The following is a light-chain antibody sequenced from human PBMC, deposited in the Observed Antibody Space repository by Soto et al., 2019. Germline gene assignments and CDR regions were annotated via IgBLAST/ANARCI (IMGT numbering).Light chain of an antibody. CDR1: QSVSNNY. J-gene: IGKJ1*01. CDR2: GAS. CDR3: QQYVSSGP. Sequence: IGFTQSPGTLSLATGERATLSCRASQSVSNNYLAWYQQKPGQAPRLLIYGASNRATGIPDRFSGSGSGTDFTLTISRLEPEDFAVYYCQQYVSSGPFCPGTKVDVK. V-gene: IGKV3-20*01.